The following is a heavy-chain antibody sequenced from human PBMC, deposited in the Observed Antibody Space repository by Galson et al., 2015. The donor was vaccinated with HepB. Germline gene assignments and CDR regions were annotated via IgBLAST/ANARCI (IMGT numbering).Heavy chain of an antibody. CDR1: GFTFSSYA. J-gene: IGHJ6*02. Sequence: SLRLSCAASGFTFSSYAMHWVRQAPGKGLEWVAVISYDGSNKYYADSVKGRFTISRDNSKNTLYLQMNSLRAEDTAVYYCARDSGADYYGMDVWGQGTTVTVSS. V-gene: IGHV3-30-3*01. CDR2: ISYDGSNK. CDR3: ARDSGADYYGMDV.